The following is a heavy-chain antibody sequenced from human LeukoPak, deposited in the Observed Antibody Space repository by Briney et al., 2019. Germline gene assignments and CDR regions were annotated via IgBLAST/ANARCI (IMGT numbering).Heavy chain of an antibody. CDR3: ARLRRITGTTWFDP. V-gene: IGHV3-11*01. J-gene: IGHJ5*02. Sequence: GGSLRLFCAASGFTFSDYYMSWTRQAPGKGLEWVSYISSSGSTIYYADSVKGRFTISRDNAKNSLYLQMNSLRAEDTAVYYCARLRRITGTTWFDPWGQGTLVTVSS. CDR1: GFTFSDYY. D-gene: IGHD1-7*01. CDR2: ISSSGSTI.